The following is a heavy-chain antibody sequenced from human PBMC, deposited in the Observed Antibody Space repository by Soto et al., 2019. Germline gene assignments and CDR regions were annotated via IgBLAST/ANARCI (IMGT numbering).Heavy chain of an antibody. CDR3: ATGVVIVPAAAGGYFYGMDV. D-gene: IGHD2-2*01. J-gene: IGHJ6*02. Sequence: EVHLVESGGGLVQPGGSLRLSCAASGFTLSNHYMDWVRQAPGKGLEWVGRSRNKPNSFTTEYAASVKGRFTISRDDSKNSLYLEMSSPKTEDTAVYYCATGVVIVPAAAGGYFYGMDVWGQGTTVTVSS. CDR1: GFTLSNHY. CDR2: SRNKPNSFTT. V-gene: IGHV3-72*01.